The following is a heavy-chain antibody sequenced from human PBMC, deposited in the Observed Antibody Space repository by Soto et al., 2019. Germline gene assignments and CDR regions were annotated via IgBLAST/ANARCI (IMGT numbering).Heavy chain of an antibody. D-gene: IGHD3-10*01. Sequence: PGGSLRLSCAASGFVFSSYGMNWVRQAPGKGLEWVSFSTTSDVAKYADSVKGRFTISRDNSKNTLFLQMDSLRAEDKAIYYCAKDNVNEGKYYFDSWGQGTLVTVSS. CDR3: AKDNVNEGKYYFDS. J-gene: IGHJ4*02. CDR1: GFVFSSYG. V-gene: IGHV3-23*01. CDR2: FSTTSDVA.